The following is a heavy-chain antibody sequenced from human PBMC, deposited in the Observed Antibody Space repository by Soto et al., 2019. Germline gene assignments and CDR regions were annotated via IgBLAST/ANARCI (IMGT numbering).Heavy chain of an antibody. J-gene: IGHJ6*02. CDR1: GFTFSGSA. Sequence: EVQLVESGGGLVQPGGSLKLSCAASGFTFSGSAMHWVRQASGKGLEWVGRIRSKANSYATAYAASVKGRFTISRDDSKNTAYLQMNSLKTEDTAVYYCSLTGYHYYYYGMDVWGQGTTVTVSS. V-gene: IGHV3-73*01. D-gene: IGHD3-9*01. CDR2: IRSKANSYAT. CDR3: SLTGYHYYYYGMDV.